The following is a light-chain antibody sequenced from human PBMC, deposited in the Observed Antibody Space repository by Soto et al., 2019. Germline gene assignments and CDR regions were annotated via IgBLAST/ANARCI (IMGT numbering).Light chain of an antibody. CDR2: FTS. CDR3: QQYNTWPLT. V-gene: IGKV3-15*01. CDR1: QSLSNH. J-gene: IGKJ4*01. Sequence: EIVMTQSPATLSVSPGERATLSCRASQSLSNHLAWYQQKPGQAPRLLIYFTSTRSTGIPGRFSGSGSGTDFTLTIGSLQSEDFAVYYCQQYNTWPLTFGGGTKVETK.